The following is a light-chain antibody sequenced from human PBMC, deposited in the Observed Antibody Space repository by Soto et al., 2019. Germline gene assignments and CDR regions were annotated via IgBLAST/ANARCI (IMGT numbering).Light chain of an antibody. Sequence: DIQMTQSPSSLSTSVGDRVTITCLASQGISNYLAWYQQKPGKVPKLLIYAASTLQSGVPSRFSGSGSGTDFTLTISSLQPEDVATYYCQKYNSAPWTCGQGTKVDIK. CDR2: AAS. CDR1: QGISNY. J-gene: IGKJ1*01. V-gene: IGKV1-27*01. CDR3: QKYNSAPWT.